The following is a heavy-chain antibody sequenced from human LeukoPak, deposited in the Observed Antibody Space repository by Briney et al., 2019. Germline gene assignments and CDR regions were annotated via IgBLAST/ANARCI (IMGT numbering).Heavy chain of an antibody. CDR2: IYTSGST. CDR3: ARDGYYDSSGYS. Sequence: SETLSLICTVSGGSISSGSYYWSWIRQPAGKGLEWIGRIYTSGSTNYNPSLKSRVTISVDTSKNQFSLKLSSVTAADTAVYYCARDGYYDSSGYSWGQGTLVTVSS. V-gene: IGHV4-61*02. J-gene: IGHJ4*02. CDR1: GGSISSGSYY. D-gene: IGHD3-22*01.